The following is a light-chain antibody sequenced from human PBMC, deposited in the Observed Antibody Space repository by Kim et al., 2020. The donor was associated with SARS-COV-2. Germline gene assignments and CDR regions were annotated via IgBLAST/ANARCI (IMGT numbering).Light chain of an antibody. CDR2: YAS. V-gene: IGKV6-21*01. CDR3: HQSGSLPHT. CDR1: YSIGSS. J-gene: IGKJ2*01. Sequence: SVTPKKKVPITCRASYSIGSSLHWYQQKPGQSPKLLIKYASQSFSGVPSRFSGSGSGTDFTLTINSLEAEDAATYYCHQSGSLPHTFGQGTKLEI.